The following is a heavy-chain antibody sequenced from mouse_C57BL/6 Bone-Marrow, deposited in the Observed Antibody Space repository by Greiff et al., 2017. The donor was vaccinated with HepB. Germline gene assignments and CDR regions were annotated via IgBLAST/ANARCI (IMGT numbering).Heavy chain of an antibody. CDR2: IYPGDGDT. Sequence: QVQLQQSGPELVKPGASVKISCKASGYAFSSSWMNWVKQRPGKGLEWIGRIYPGDGDTNYNGKFKGKATLTADKSSSTAYMQLSSLTSEDSAVYVCARWGTTATFDYWGQGTTLTVSS. D-gene: IGHD1-2*01. CDR3: ARWGTTATFDY. V-gene: IGHV1-82*01. CDR1: GYAFSSSW. J-gene: IGHJ2*01.